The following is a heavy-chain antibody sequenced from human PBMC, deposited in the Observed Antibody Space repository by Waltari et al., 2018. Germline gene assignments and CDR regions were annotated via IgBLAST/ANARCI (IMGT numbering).Heavy chain of an antibody. J-gene: IGHJ4*02. CDR2: SRSKTYGGAP. CDR3: TRADGMTDLDY. V-gene: IGHV3-49*04. CDR1: GFNFGDYA. Sequence: EVQLAESGGGLVQPGRSLRLSCTASGFNFGDYAMTWVRQVPGKGLEWVGFSRSKTYGGAPEDAASVKGRFTISRDDSKSVAYLQMNSLRTEDTALYYCTRADGMTDLDYWGQGALVTVSS.